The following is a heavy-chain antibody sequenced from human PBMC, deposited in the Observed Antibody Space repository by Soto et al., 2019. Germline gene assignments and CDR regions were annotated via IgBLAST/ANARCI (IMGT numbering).Heavy chain of an antibody. J-gene: IGHJ4*02. Sequence: HVQLVQSGTEVKKPGASVRVSCMVSGYPFTTYYIHWVRQAPGQGLEWMGWIDPRSGGTVYGQKFQGRVTMTRDTSISTVYMDLSGLTSDDTALYYCATDDYGIFPYWGQGSLVTVSS. D-gene: IGHD3-10*01. V-gene: IGHV1-2*02. CDR1: GYPFTTYY. CDR2: IDPRSGGT. CDR3: ATDDYGIFPY.